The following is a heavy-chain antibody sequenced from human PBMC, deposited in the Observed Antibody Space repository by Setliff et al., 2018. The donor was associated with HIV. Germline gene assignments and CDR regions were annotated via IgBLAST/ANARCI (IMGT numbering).Heavy chain of an antibody. CDR1: GGTFSSFA. D-gene: IGHD6-19*01. Sequence: ASVKVSCKASGGTFSSFAFSWIRQAPGQGLEWMGGIIPIFGKVEYAQRFQDRVKITADESTTTAYMELSSLRSEDTAIYYCARSGSGWPHYQYHHTDVWGKGTMVTVSS. V-gene: IGHV1-69*13. J-gene: IGHJ6*04. CDR2: IIPIFGKV. CDR3: ARSGSGWPHYQYHHTDV.